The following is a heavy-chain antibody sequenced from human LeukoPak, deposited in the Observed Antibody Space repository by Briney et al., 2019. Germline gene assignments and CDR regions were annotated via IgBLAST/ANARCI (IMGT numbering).Heavy chain of an antibody. Sequence: PGGSLRLSCAASGFTFSSYWMHWVRQAPGKGLGWVSRINSDGSSTSYADSVKGRFTISRDNAKNTLYLQMNSLRAEDTAVYYCARDRGGGNSDATAFDIWGQGTMVTVSS. CDR3: ARDRGGGNSDATAFDI. J-gene: IGHJ3*02. V-gene: IGHV3-74*01. CDR2: INSDGSST. D-gene: IGHD4-23*01. CDR1: GFTFSSYW.